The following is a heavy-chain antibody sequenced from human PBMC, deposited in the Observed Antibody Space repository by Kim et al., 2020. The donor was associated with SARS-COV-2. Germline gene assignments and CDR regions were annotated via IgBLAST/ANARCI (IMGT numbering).Heavy chain of an antibody. D-gene: IGHD6-6*01. J-gene: IGHJ4*02. V-gene: IGHV4-4*09. CDR2: T. CDR3: ARYSSSALFDY. Sequence: TTYTPSLKSRVTISVDTSKNQFSLKLSSVTAADTAVYYCARYSSSALFDYWGQGTLVTVSS.